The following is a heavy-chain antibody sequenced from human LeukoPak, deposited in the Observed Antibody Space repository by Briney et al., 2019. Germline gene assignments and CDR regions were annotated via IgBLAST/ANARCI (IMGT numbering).Heavy chain of an antibody. D-gene: IGHD3-16*01. CDR3: ARGMTIIIGGVYYYYGLDL. CDR1: GGSISSYY. J-gene: IGHJ6*02. CDR2: IYYSRST. V-gene: IGHV4-59*01. Sequence: SETLSLTCTVSGGSISSYYWSWIRQPPGKGLEWIGYIYYSRSTNYNPSLKSRVTISVDTSKNQFSLKLSSVTAADTAVYYCARGMTIIIGGVYYYYGLDLWGQGTTVTVSS.